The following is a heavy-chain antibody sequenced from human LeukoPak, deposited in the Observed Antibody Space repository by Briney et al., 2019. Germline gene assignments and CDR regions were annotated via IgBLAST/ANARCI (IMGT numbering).Heavy chain of an antibody. Sequence: ASVTVSCKASGYTFTSYGISWVRQAPGQGLEWMGWISAYNGNTNYAQKLQGRVTMTTDTSTSTAYMELRSLRSDDTAVYYCARDPRPKVSSPPNFDYWGQGTLVTVSS. CDR1: GYTFTSYG. CDR3: ARDPRPKVSSPPNFDY. CDR2: ISAYNGNT. D-gene: IGHD2-2*01. V-gene: IGHV1-18*01. J-gene: IGHJ4*02.